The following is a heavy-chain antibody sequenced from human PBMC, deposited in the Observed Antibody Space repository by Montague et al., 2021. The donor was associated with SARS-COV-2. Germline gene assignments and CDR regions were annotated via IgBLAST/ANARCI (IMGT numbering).Heavy chain of an antibody. CDR3: AKQLPSYCATNKCSPYYFGG. Sequence: SETLSLTCTVSGGSISSHYCYWVWHRPSPGQGLEWKINIPYTAKSYYNPSLRSRVSFSMYTSKNHFSLSLISVTVADTAVYFCAKQLPSYCATNKCSPYYFGGWGQGALVTVSS. CDR2: IPYTAKS. V-gene: IGHV4-39*01. J-gene: IGHJ4*02. D-gene: IGHD2-8*01. CDR1: GGSISSHYCY.